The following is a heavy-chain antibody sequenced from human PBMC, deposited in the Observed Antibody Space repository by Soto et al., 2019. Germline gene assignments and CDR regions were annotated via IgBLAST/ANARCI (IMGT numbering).Heavy chain of an antibody. CDR1: GFTFSGYW. J-gene: IGHJ4*02. V-gene: IGHV3-74*01. CDR2: ISGDGSSA. CDR3: ARRDWNGGYCDL. Sequence: GGSLRLSCAASGFTFSGYWMHWVRQVPGKRLVWVSRISGDGSSAHYADFAKGRFTISRDNAKNTVYLQMNSLRVDDTAVYYCARRDWNGGYCDLWGQGIVVT. D-gene: IGHD1-1*01.